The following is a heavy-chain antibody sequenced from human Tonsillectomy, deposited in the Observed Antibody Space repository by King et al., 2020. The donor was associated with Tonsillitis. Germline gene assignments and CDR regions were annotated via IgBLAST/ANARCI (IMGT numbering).Heavy chain of an antibody. CDR2: IYSGGTT. CDR1: GFTVSNNY. Sequence: VQLVESGGGLVQPGGSLRLSCEVSGFTVSNNYMNWVRQAPGKGLEWVSIIYSGGTTYYAESVKGRFTISRDNSKKTLDLQMNGLRAEETAVYYCARKLVGGWFDPWGQGSLVTVSS. V-gene: IGHV3-66*01. D-gene: IGHD2-2*01. J-gene: IGHJ5*02. CDR3: ARKLVGGWFDP.